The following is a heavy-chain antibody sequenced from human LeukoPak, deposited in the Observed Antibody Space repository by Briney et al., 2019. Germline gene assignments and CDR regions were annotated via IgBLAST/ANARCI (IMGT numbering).Heavy chain of an antibody. CDR1: GFTFSSYW. V-gene: IGHV3-7*01. Sequence: PGGSLRLSCAASGFTFSSYWMSWVRQAPGKGLEWVANIKHDGSEKYYVDSVKGRFTISRDNAKNSLYLQMNSLRAEDTAVYYCARALTMVRGVIKGRGDFGYWGQGTLVTVSS. CDR3: ARALTMVRGVIKGRGDFGY. D-gene: IGHD3-10*01. CDR2: IKHDGSEK. J-gene: IGHJ4*02.